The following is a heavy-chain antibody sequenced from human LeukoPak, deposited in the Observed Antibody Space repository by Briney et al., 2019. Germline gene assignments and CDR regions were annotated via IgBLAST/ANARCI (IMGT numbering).Heavy chain of an antibody. CDR3: ARARGGYFDY. CDR1: GGSITGYY. J-gene: IGHJ4*02. V-gene: IGHV4-59*08. CDR2: IYYSGST. Sequence: PSETLSLTCTVSGGSITGYYCSWIRQPPGKGLEWIGYIYYSGSTYYNPSLKSRVTISVDTSKNQFSLKLSSVTAADTAVYYCARARGGYFDYWGQGTLVTVSP.